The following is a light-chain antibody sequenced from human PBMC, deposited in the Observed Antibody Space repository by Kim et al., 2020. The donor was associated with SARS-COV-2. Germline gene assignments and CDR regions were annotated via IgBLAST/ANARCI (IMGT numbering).Light chain of an antibody. CDR1: ALPMKY. CDR3: YSTDTSGALRV. J-gene: IGLJ3*02. CDR2: EDT. Sequence: SPGQTASITCSGAALPMKYAFSYQQKSGQSPVLVIYEDTKRPSGIPERFSGSSSGTTATLTVSGAQVDDEAYYFCYSTDTSGALRVFGGGTQLTFL. V-gene: IGLV3-10*01.